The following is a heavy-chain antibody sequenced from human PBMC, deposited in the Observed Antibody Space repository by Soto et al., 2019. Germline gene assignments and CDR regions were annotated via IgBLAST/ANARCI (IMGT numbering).Heavy chain of an antibody. Sequence: EASVKVSCKASGYTFTSYGISWVRQAPGQGLEWMGWISAYNGNTNYAQKLQGRVTMTTDTSTSTAYMELRSLRSDDTAVYYCARERRSGWYYYYYGMDVWGQGTTVTVSS. V-gene: IGHV1-18*04. J-gene: IGHJ6*02. CDR1: GYTFTSYG. D-gene: IGHD6-19*01. CDR3: ARERRSGWYYYYYGMDV. CDR2: ISAYNGNT.